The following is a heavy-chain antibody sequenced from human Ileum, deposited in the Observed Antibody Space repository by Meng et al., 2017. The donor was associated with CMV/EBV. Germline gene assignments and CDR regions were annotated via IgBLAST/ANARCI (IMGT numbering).Heavy chain of an antibody. V-gene: IGHV3-23*03. Sequence: GESLKISCAASGFTFSTFAMGWVRQAPGKGLEWVSSIYSGGGATHYPDSVKGRFTISRDTSENTLHLQMSSLRVDDTALYYCAKGVTSGSTYRAFDILGQGTKVTVSS. CDR2: IYSGGGAT. CDR3: AKGVTSGSTYRAFDI. CDR1: GFTFSTFA. D-gene: IGHD3-22*01. J-gene: IGHJ3*02.